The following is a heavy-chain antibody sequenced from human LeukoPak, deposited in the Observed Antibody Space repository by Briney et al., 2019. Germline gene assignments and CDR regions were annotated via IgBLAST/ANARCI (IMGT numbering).Heavy chain of an antibody. CDR3: ANDLGWIQLNLG. CDR1: GFTFSSYS. Sequence: SGGSLRLSCAASGFTFSSYSMNWVRQAPGKGLEWVSSISSSSSYIYYADSVKGRFTISRDNAKNSLYLQMNSLRAEDTAVYYCANDLGWIQLNLGRGQGTLVTVSS. J-gene: IGHJ4*02. V-gene: IGHV3-21*04. D-gene: IGHD5-18*01. CDR2: ISSSSSYI.